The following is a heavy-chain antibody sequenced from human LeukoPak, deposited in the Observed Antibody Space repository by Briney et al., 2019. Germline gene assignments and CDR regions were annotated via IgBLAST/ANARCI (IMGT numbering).Heavy chain of an antibody. V-gene: IGHV3-30*04. Sequence: GRSLRLSCAASGFTFSSYAMHWVRQAPGKGLEWVALISYDGSNKNYADSVKGRFTISRDNSKNRLYLQMNSLRAEDTAVYYCAREHFDGFARMVVSGSALDSWGQGTLVTVSS. CDR3: AREHFDGFARMVVSGSALDS. J-gene: IGHJ4*02. CDR1: GFTFSSYA. CDR2: ISYDGSNK. D-gene: IGHD3-9*01.